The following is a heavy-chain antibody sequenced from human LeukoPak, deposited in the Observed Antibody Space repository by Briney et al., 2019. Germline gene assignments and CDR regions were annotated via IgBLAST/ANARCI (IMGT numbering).Heavy chain of an antibody. D-gene: IGHD4-17*01. CDR2: IWYDGSNK. J-gene: IGHJ6*02. CDR1: GFTFSSYG. V-gene: IGHV3-33*01. CDR3: ARVQEDYGDYVDYYYYGMDV. Sequence: GRSLRLSCAASGFTFSSYGMHWVRQAPGKGLEWVAVIWYDGSNKYYADSVKGRFTISRDNSKNTLYLQMNSLRAEDTAVYYCARVQEDYGDYVDYYYYGMDVWGQGTTVTVSS.